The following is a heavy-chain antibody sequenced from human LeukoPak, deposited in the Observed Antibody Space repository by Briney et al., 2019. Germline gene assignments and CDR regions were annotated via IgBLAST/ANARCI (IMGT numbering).Heavy chain of an antibody. CDR1: GYTFTGYY. D-gene: IGHD6-13*01. CDR2: INPNSGGT. J-gene: IGHJ4*02. V-gene: IGHV1-2*02. CDR3: ARHVGGRLSYSSSWYFFDY. Sequence: GASVKVSCKASGYTFTGYYMHWVRQAPGQGLEWMGWINPNSGGTNYAQKFQGRVTMTRGTSISTAYMGLSRLRSDDTAVYYCARHVGGRLSYSSSWYFFDYWGQGTLVTVSS.